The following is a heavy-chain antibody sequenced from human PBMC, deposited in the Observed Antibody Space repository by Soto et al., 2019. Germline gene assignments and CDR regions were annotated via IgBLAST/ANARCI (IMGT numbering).Heavy chain of an antibody. CDR1: GYTFNIYY. D-gene: IGHD4-4*01. CDR3: ARDLMTTVPYYSYGMNV. V-gene: IGHV1-2*02. Sequence: QVQLVQSGAEVKKPGASVKVSCRASGYTFNIYYVHWVRQAPGQGLEWMGWINPNSGGTNYAQKFQGRVTMTSDTSINTAYMEVSRLGSDDTAVYYCARDLMTTVPYYSYGMNVWGQGTTVTVSS. CDR2: INPNSGGT. J-gene: IGHJ6*02.